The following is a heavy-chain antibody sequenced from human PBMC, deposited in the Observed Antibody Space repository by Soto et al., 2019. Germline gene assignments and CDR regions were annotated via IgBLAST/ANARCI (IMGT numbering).Heavy chain of an antibody. J-gene: IGHJ6*02. CDR2: ISWNRGSI. CDR1: GFTFDDYP. CDR3: AKDLPAERFDFGYYYYGMDV. D-gene: IGHD1-1*01. V-gene: IGHV3-9*01. Sequence: SLRLSCAASGFTFDDYPMHWVREAPGKGLEWGSGISWNRGSIGYADSVKGRFTISRDNAKNSLYLQRNSRRAEDTALYYCAKDLPAERFDFGYYYYGMDVWGQGTTVTVS.